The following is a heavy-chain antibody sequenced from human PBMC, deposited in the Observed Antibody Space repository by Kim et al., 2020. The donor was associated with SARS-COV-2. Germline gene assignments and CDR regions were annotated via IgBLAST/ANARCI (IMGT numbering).Heavy chain of an antibody. J-gene: IGHJ5*02. CDR3: ARDLSPGYGDNWFDP. V-gene: IGHV3-74*01. Sequence: DSGKGRFTISRDNAKKTLYLQMNSLRAEDTAVYYCARDLSPGYGDNWFDPWGQGTLVTVSS. D-gene: IGHD4-17*01.